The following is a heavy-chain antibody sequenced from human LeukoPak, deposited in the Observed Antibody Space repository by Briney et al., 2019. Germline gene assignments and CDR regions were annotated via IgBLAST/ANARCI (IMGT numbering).Heavy chain of an antibody. D-gene: IGHD6-19*01. CDR2: ISSSGSTI. CDR1: GFTFSSYE. V-gene: IGHV3-48*03. Sequence: PGGSLRLSCAASGFTFSSYEMNWVRQAPGKGLELVSYISSSGSTIYYADSVKGRFTISRDNAKNSLYLQMNSLRAEDTAVYYCASSSGWSHDAFDIWGQGTMVTISS. J-gene: IGHJ3*02. CDR3: ASSSGWSHDAFDI.